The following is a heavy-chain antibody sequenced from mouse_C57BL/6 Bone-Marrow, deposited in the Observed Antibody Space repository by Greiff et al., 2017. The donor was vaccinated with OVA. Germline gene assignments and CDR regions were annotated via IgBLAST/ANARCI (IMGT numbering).Heavy chain of an antibody. CDR1: GYTFTNYW. Sequence: VQRVESGAELVRPGTSVKMSCKASGYTFTNYWIGWAKQRPGHGLEWIGDIYPGGGYTNYNEKFKGKATLTADKSSSTAYMQFSSLTSEDSAIYYCASGVYYFDYWGQGTTLTVSS. V-gene: IGHV1-63*01. CDR2: IYPGGGYT. CDR3: ASGVYYFDY. J-gene: IGHJ2*01.